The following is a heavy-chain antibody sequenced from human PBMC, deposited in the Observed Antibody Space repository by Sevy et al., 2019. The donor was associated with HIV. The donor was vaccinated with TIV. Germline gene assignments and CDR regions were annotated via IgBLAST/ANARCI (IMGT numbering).Heavy chain of an antibody. J-gene: IGHJ5*02. CDR1: GYTLTELS. Sequence: ASVKVSCKVSGYTLTELSMHWVRQAPGKGLEWMGGFDPEDGETIYAQKFQGRVTMTEDTSTDTAYMELSSLRSEDTAVYHCATDSRREGYYDSRGGFDPWGQGTLVTVSS. D-gene: IGHD3-22*01. V-gene: IGHV1-24*01. CDR2: FDPEDGET. CDR3: ATDSRREGYYDSRGGFDP.